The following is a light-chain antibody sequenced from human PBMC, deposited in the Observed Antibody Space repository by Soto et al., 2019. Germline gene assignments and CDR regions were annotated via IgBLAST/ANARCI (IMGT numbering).Light chain of an antibody. V-gene: IGLV2-23*02. Sequence: QSVRTQPASVSGSPGQSSTISCTGTSSDVGIYNLVSWYQQHPGNAPKLMIYEVFKRPSGVSNRFSGSKSGNTASLTISGLQAEDEADYYCCSYAGSSTHYVFGTGTKVTVL. J-gene: IGLJ1*01. CDR2: EVF. CDR1: SSDVGIYNL. CDR3: CSYAGSSTHYV.